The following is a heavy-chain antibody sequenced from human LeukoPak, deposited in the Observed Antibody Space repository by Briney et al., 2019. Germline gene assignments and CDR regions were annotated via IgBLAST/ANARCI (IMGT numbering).Heavy chain of an antibody. D-gene: IGHD6-13*01. J-gene: IGHJ5*02. CDR1: GFTFSSYA. Sequence: GGSLRLSCAASGFTFSSYAMSWVRQAPGKGLEWVSAIIGSGGSTYYADSVKGRFTISRDNSKSTLYLQMDSLRAEDMAVYYCAKDRRIAAVGPRRTINSWFDPWGQGTLVTVSS. V-gene: IGHV3-23*01. CDR2: IIGSGGST. CDR3: AKDRRIAAVGPRRTINSWFDP.